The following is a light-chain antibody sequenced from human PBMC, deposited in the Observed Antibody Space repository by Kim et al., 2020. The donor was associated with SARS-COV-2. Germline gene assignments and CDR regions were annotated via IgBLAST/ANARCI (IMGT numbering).Light chain of an antibody. CDR1: SSDVGGYNY. J-gene: IGLJ3*02. V-gene: IGLV2-11*01. CDR3: CSYAGSYTWV. CDR2: HVS. Sequence: QSALTQPRSVSGSPGQSVTISCTGTSSDVGGYNYVSWYQQHPGKAPKLMIYHVSKRPSGVPDRFSGPKSGNTASLTISGLQAEDEADYYCCSYAGSYTWVFGGGTQLTVL.